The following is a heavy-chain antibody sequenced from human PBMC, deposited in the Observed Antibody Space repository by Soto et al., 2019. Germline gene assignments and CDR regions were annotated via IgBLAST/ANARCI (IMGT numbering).Heavy chain of an antibody. CDR3: ARVNPRAAAGTGGFDP. Sequence: QVQLVQSGAEVKKPGSSVKVSCKASGGTFSSYAISWVRQAPGQGLEWMGGIIPIFGTANYAQKFQGRVTITXXEXTXTAYMELSSLRSEDTAVYYCARVNPRAAAGTGGFDPWGQGTLVTVSS. J-gene: IGHJ5*02. CDR2: IIPIFGTA. D-gene: IGHD6-13*01. V-gene: IGHV1-69*05. CDR1: GGTFSSYA.